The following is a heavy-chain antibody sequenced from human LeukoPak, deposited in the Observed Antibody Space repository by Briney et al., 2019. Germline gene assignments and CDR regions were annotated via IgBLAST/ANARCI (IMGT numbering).Heavy chain of an antibody. CDR3: ARGGDCTTTSCYFDY. CDR2: ISSSLNYI. CDR1: GFTFTYYS. D-gene: IGHD2-8*01. V-gene: IGHV3-21*06. Sequence: KSGGSLRLSCAASGFTFTYYSMNWVRQAPGKGLEWVSSISSSLNYIYYADSLKGRFTISRDNAKNSLCLQMNSLRAEDTAVYYCARGGDCTTTSCYFDYWGQGTLVTVSS. J-gene: IGHJ4*02.